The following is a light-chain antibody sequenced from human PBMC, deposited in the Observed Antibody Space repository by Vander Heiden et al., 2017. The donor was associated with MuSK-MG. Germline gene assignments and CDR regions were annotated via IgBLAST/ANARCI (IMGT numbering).Light chain of an antibody. Sequence: SELTQDPAVSGASGQTVRITSQRDRLRSYYASWYQQRPGQAPVLVIYGKNNRPSGMPDRFSGSSSGNTASLTITGAQAEDEADYYCNSRDSGGDHVVFGGGTKLTVL. V-gene: IGLV3-19*01. CDR1: RLRSYY. CDR2: GKN. CDR3: NSRDSGGDHVV. J-gene: IGLJ2*01.